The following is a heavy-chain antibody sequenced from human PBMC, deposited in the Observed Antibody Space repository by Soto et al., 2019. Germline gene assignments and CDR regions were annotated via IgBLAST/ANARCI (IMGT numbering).Heavy chain of an antibody. CDR3: ATGRQMGY. V-gene: IGHV3-23*01. CDR1: GFTFSNYA. D-gene: IGHD7-27*01. CDR2: MSGSGDSI. Sequence: DVQVLESGGGLVQPGASLRLSCAASGFTFSNYAMTWVRQAPGKGLEWVSTMSGSGDSIYYADSVKCRFTISRDNSKNTLYLQMNSLRADDWAVYYCATGRQMGYWGQGTLVIVSS. J-gene: IGHJ4*02.